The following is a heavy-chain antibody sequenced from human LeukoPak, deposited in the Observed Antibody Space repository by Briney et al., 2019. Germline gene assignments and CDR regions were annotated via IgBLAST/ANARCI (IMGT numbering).Heavy chain of an antibody. V-gene: IGHV3-74*01. J-gene: IGHJ4*02. Sequence: TGGSLRLSCAASGFTFSSYWMHWVRQAPGEGLVWVSRIKTDGTTTDYADSVKGRFTISRDNAKNSLYLQMNSLRAEDTAVYYCARDSSIAVAGTGFDYWGQGTLVTVSS. CDR2: IKTDGTTT. CDR1: GFTFSSYW. D-gene: IGHD6-19*01. CDR3: ARDSSIAVAGTGFDY.